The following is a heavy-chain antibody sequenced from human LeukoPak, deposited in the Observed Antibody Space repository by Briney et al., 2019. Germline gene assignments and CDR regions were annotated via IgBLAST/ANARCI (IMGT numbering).Heavy chain of an antibody. CDR1: GFTFSSYA. D-gene: IGHD2-21*02. Sequence: GGSLRLSCAASGFTFSSYAMSWVRQAPGKGLEWVSAISGSGGSTYYADSVKGRFTISRDNSKNTLYLRMNSLRAEDTAVYYCAKDPIVVVTATTTPFDYWGQGTLVTVSS. J-gene: IGHJ4*02. CDR3: AKDPIVVVTATTTPFDY. V-gene: IGHV3-23*01. CDR2: ISGSGGST.